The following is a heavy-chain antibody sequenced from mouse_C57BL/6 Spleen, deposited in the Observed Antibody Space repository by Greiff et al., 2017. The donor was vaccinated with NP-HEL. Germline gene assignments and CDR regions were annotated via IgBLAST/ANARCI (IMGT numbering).Heavy chain of an antibody. V-gene: IGHV5-12*01. CDR1: GFTFSDYY. D-gene: IGHD1-1*01. Sequence: EVQRVESGGGLVQPGGSLKLSCAASGFTFSDYYMYWVRQTPEKRLEWVAYISNGGGSTYYPDTVKGRFTISRDNAKNTLYLQMSRLKSEDTAMYYCARIYYYGYWYFDVWGTGTTVTVSS. CDR3: ARIYYYGYWYFDV. J-gene: IGHJ1*03. CDR2: ISNGGGST.